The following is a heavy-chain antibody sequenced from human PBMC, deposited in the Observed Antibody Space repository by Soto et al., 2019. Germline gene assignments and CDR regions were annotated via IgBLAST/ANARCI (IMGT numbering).Heavy chain of an antibody. J-gene: IGHJ4*02. D-gene: IGHD6-13*01. CDR2: IYPDDSDT. Sequence: PGESRKISCNTSGYSFTSYWIGWVCQMPGKGLEWMGIIYPDDSDTGYSPSFQGQVTILADKSISTAYLQWSSLKASDTAMYYYARLQAAAGDNDLTFDYWGQGTLVTVSS. CDR3: ARLQAAAGDNDLTFDY. V-gene: IGHV5-51*01. CDR1: GYSFTSYW.